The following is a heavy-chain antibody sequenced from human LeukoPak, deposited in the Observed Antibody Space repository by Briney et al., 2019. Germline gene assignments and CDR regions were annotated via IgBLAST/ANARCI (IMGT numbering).Heavy chain of an antibody. CDR3: ARGGLDCSSTSCYPNYYGMDV. CDR2: IIPIFGTA. CDR1: GGTFSSYA. Sequence: GASVKVSCKASGGTFSSYAISWVRQAPGQGLEWMGGIIPIFGTANYAQKFQGRVTITADESTSTAYMELSSLRSEDTGVYYCARGGLDCSSTSCYPNYYGMDVWGKGTTVTVSS. V-gene: IGHV1-69*13. J-gene: IGHJ6*04. D-gene: IGHD2-2*01.